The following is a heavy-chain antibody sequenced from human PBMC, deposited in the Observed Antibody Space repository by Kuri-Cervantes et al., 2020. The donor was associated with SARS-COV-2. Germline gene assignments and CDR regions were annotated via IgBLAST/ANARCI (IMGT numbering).Heavy chain of an antibody. D-gene: IGHD3-22*01. V-gene: IGHV4-59*01. CDR2: IYYSGST. CDR3: ARSGYYSRGVTYYYMDV. J-gene: IGHJ6*03. Sequence: SETLSLTCTVSGGSISSYYWSWIRQPPGKGLEWIVYIYYSGSTNYNPSLKSRVTISVDTSKNQFSLKLSSVTAADTAVYYCARSGYYSRGVTYYYMDVWDKGTTVTVSS. CDR1: GGSISSYY.